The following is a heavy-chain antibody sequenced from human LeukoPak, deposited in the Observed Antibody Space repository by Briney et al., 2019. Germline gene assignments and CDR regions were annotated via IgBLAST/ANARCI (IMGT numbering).Heavy chain of an antibody. CDR2: ISNGGHTI. CDR3: ARDRRSPYSAYDWGHLDN. V-gene: IGHV3-11*01. Sequence: GGSLRLFCTASGFTFSDYYMTWIRQAPGKGLEWISNISNGGHTIYYADSVKGRFTISRDNAKNSLFLQMNSLRAEDTAAYYCARDRRSPYSAYDWGHLDNWGQGTPVTVSP. J-gene: IGHJ4*02. D-gene: IGHD5-12*01. CDR1: GFTFSDYY.